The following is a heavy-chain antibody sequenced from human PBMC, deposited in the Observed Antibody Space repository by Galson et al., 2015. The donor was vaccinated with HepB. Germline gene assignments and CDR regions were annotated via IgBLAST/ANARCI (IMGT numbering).Heavy chain of an antibody. CDR2: IYYSGST. CDR3: ARDEGYCSSTSCYMDGFFDP. V-gene: IGHV4-61*08. CDR1: GGPISSSGYY. J-gene: IGHJ5*02. D-gene: IGHD2-2*02. Sequence: SETLSLTCTVSGGPISSSGYYWSWIRQHPGKGLEWIGYIYYSGSTNYNPSLKSRVTISVDTSKNQFSLKLSSVTAADTAVYYCARDEGYCSSTSCYMDGFFDPWGQGTLVTVSS.